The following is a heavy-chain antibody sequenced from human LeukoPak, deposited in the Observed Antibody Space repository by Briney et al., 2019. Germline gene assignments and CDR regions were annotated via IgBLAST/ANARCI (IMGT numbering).Heavy chain of an antibody. CDR2: IYYSGST. J-gene: IGHJ6*03. Sequence: KPSETLSLTCTVSGGSISSYYWSWIRQPPGKGLEWIGYIYYSGSTNYNPSLKSRVTISVDTSKNQFSLKLSSVTAADTAVYYCARAQAYYDATPYYYYYYYMDVWGKGTTVTISS. V-gene: IGHV4-59*01. CDR1: GGSISSYY. CDR3: ARAQAYYDATPYYYYYYYMDV. D-gene: IGHD3-3*01.